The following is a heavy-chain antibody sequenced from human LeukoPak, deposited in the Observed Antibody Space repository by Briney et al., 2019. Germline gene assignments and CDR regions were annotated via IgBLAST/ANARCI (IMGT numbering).Heavy chain of an antibody. Sequence: SETPSLTCTVSGGFICSYYWSWIRQPPGKGLEWMGYIYYSGGTNYNPSLKSRATISVDTSKNQFSLKLSSVTAADTAVYYCASGEGYSAYGMDLWPQKPTLTVSS. D-gene: IGHD5-24*01. CDR2: IYYSGGT. CDR1: GGFICSYY. J-gene: IGHJ6*02. CDR3: ASGEGYSAYGMDL. V-gene: IGHV4-59*01.